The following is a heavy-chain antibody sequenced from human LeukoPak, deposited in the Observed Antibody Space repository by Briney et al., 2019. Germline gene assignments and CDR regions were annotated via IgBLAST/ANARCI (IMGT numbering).Heavy chain of an antibody. CDR3: ARVVADYDILTGYYTRYYFDY. CDR1: GFTFSSYS. CDR2: ISSSSSYI. J-gene: IGHJ4*02. D-gene: IGHD3-9*01. Sequence: PGGSLRLSCAASGFTFSSYSMTWVRQAPGKGLEWVSSISSSSSYIYYADSVKGRFTISRDNAKNSLYLQMNSLRAEDTAVYYCARVVADYDILTGYYTRYYFDYWGQGTLVTVSS. V-gene: IGHV3-21*01.